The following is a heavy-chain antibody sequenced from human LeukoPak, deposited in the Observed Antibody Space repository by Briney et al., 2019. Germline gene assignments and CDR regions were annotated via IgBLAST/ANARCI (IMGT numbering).Heavy chain of an antibody. CDR3: ARDSCGGDCYPYTFDY. CDR2: IWYDGTNK. J-gene: IGHJ4*02. CDR1: GFTFSNAW. Sequence: PGGSLRLSCAASGFTFSNAWMSWVRQAPGKGLEWVAIIWYDGTNKYYAASVKGRFTISRDNSKNTLYLQMNSLRAEDTAVYYCARDSCGGDCYPYTFDYWGQGTLVTVSS. V-gene: IGHV3-33*08. D-gene: IGHD2-21*02.